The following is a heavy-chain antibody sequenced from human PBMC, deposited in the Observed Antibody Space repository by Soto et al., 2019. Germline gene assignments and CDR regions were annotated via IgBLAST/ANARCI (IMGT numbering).Heavy chain of an antibody. J-gene: IGHJ2*01. CDR2: IIPIFGTA. CDR3: ARSLAAESWYFDL. D-gene: IGHD6-13*01. CDR1: GYTFTSYG. Sequence: SVKVSCKASGYTFTSYGISWVRQAPGQGLEWMGGIIPIFGTANYAQKFQGRVTITADESTSTAYMELSSLRSEDTAVYYCARSLAAESWYFDLWGRGTLVTVSS. V-gene: IGHV1-69*13.